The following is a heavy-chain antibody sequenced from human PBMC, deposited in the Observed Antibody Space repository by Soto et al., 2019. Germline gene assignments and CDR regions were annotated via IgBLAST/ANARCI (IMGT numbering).Heavy chain of an antibody. CDR3: ARGITIFGVVMDYYYYMDV. D-gene: IGHD3-3*01. J-gene: IGHJ6*03. CDR1: GGSFSGYY. CDR2: INHSGST. Sequence: SETLSLTCAVYGGSFSGYYWSWIRQPPGKWLEWIGEINHSGSTNYNPSLKSRVTISVDTSKNQFSLKLSSVTAADTAVYYCARGITIFGVVMDYYYYMDVWGKGTTVTVSS. V-gene: IGHV4-34*01.